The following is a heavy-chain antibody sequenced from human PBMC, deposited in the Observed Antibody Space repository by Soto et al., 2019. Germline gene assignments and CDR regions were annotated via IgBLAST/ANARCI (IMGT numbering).Heavy chain of an antibody. CDR3: ARGPQDGSGWYYYYYYYMDV. V-gene: IGHV1-8*01. Sequence: ASVKVSCKASGYTFTSYDINWVRQATGQGLEWMGWMNPNSGNTGYAQKFQGRVTMTRNTSISTAYMELSSLRSEDTAVYYCARGPQDGSGWYYYYYYYMDVWGKGTTVTVSS. CDR2: MNPNSGNT. J-gene: IGHJ6*03. D-gene: IGHD6-19*01. CDR1: GYTFTSYD.